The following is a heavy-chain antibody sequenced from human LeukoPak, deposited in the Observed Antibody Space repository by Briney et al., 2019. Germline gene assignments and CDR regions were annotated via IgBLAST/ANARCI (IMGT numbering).Heavy chain of an antibody. CDR1: GYSISSGYY. D-gene: IGHD6-19*01. CDR3: ARAPYSSGWHVDY. CDR2: IYHSGST. Sequence: SETLSLTCAVSGYSISSGYYWGWIRQPPGKGLEWIGSIYHSGSTYYNPSLKGRVTISVDTSKNQFSLKLSSVTAADTAVYYCARAPYSSGWHVDYWGQGTLVTVSS. J-gene: IGHJ4*02. V-gene: IGHV4-38-2*01.